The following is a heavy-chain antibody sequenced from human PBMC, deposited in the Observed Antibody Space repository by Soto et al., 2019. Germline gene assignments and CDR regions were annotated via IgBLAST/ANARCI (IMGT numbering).Heavy chain of an antibody. CDR2: IKQAGSEK. Sequence: EVQLVESGGGLVQTGGSLRLSCAASGFTFSAYWMSWVRQAPGKGLDWVANIKQAGSEKYYVDSVNGRFIISRDDAKNSLFLQVNSLRVEDTAVYYCAREKRANGYFDYWGQGTLVTVSS. D-gene: IGHD6-25*01. CDR3: AREKRANGYFDY. CDR1: GFTFSAYW. J-gene: IGHJ4*02. V-gene: IGHV3-7*01.